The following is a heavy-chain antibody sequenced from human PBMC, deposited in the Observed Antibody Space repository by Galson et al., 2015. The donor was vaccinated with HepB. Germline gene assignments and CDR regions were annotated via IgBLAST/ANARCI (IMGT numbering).Heavy chain of an antibody. CDR1: GGTFSSYT. V-gene: IGHV1-69*02. Sequence: SVKVSCKASGGTFSSYTISWVRQAPGQGLEWMGRIIPILGIANYEQKFQGRVTITADKSTSTAYMELSSLRSEDTAVYYCARSIHYDQLKGGLGGYYFDYWGQGTLVTVSS. D-gene: IGHD3-3*01. J-gene: IGHJ4*02. CDR2: IIPILGIA. CDR3: ARSIHYDQLKGGLGGYYFDY.